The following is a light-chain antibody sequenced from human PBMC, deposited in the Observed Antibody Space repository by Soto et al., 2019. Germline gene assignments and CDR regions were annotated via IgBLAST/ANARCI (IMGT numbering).Light chain of an antibody. CDR1: LSLVDSGGNTY. CDR3: EQGTLWPWT. J-gene: IGKJ1*01. V-gene: IGKV2-30*01. Sequence: DVVMTQSPHSLPVTLGQPASISCTSSLSLVDSGGNTYFNWYQQRPGQPPRRLIYKISNRESGVPDRFSASGSGTDFTLRISRVEAEDLGVYDCEQGTLWPWTFGQVTKVEIK. CDR2: KIS.